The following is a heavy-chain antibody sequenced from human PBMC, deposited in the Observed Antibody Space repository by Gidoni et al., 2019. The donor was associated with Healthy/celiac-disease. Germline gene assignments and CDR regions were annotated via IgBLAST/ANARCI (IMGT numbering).Heavy chain of an antibody. CDR2: IYYSGST. CDR1: GGSISSYY. J-gene: IGHJ4*02. Sequence: QVQLQESGPGLVKPSETLSLTCTVSGGSISSYYWSWIRQPPGKGLEWIGYIYYSGSTNYNPSLKSRVTISVDTSKNQFSLKLSSVTAADTAVYYCARTVDTAMVVFDYWGQGTLVTVSS. V-gene: IGHV4-59*08. D-gene: IGHD5-18*01. CDR3: ARTVDTAMVVFDY.